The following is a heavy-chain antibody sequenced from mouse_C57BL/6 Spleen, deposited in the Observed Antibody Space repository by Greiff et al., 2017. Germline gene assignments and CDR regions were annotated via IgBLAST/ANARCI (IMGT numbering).Heavy chain of an antibody. CDR3: ARSGKAQGYYFDY. CDR1: GYAFTNYL. D-gene: IGHD3-2*02. J-gene: IGHJ2*01. CDR2: INPGSGGT. V-gene: IGHV1-54*01. Sequence: VQLQQSGAELVRPGTSVKVSCKASGYAFTNYLIEWVKQRPGQGLEWIGVINPGSGGTNYNEKFKGKATLTADKSSSTAYMQLSSLTSEDSAVYFCARSGKAQGYYFDYWGQGTTLTVSS.